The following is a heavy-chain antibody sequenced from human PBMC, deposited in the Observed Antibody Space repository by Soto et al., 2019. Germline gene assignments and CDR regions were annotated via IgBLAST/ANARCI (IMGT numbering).Heavy chain of an antibody. J-gene: IGHJ6*03. D-gene: IGHD3-16*01. CDR3: ARQGGPQGGQTINYYYYYMDV. CDR1: GGSISSYY. V-gene: IGHV4-59*08. Sequence: SETLSLTCTVSGGSISSYYWSWIRQPPGKGLEWIGYIYYSGSTNYNPSLKSRVTISVGTSKNQFSLKLSYVTAADTAVYYCARQGGPQGGQTINYYYYYMDVWGKGTTVTVSS. CDR2: IYYSGST.